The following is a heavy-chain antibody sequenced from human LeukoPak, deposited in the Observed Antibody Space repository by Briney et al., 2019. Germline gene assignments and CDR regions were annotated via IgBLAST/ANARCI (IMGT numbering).Heavy chain of an antibody. D-gene: IGHD3-22*01. CDR2: ISAYNGNT. J-gene: IGHJ4*02. V-gene: IGHV1-18*01. CDR3: ARGDSSGYYSFTQFDY. CDR1: GYTFTSYG. Sequence: GASVKVSCKASGYTFTSYGISWVRQAPGQGLEWMGWISAYNGNTNYAQKLQGRVTMTTDTSTSTAYMELRSLRSDDTAVYYCARGDSSGYYSFTQFDYWGQGTLVTVSS.